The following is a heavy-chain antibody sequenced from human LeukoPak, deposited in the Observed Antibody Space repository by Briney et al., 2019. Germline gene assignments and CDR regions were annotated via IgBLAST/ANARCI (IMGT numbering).Heavy chain of an antibody. D-gene: IGHD4-17*01. CDR3: LFDTVTTRNWFDP. CDR2: ISGSGDST. V-gene: IGHV3-23*01. CDR1: GFTFSNYA. J-gene: IGHJ5*02. Sequence: GGSLRLSCAASGFTFSNYAMRWVRQAPGKGLEWVSGISGSGDSTYYADSVKGRFTISRDNSKNTLYLQMNSLRAEDTAVYYCLFDTVTTRNWFDPWGQGTLVTVSS.